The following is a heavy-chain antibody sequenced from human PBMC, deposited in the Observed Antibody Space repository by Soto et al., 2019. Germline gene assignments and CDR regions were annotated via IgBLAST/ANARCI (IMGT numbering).Heavy chain of an antibody. CDR2: IISMFGTT. CDR1: GGSITSYA. V-gene: IGHV1-69*13. CDR3: VRVVVVAAPGGYYYGMDV. J-gene: IGHJ6*02. Sequence: SVKVSCKASGGSITSYAVSWVRQAPGQGLEWMGGIISMFGTTHYAQKFQGRVTITADESTNTVYMELFRLRSDDTAVYYCVRVVVVAAPGGYYYGMDVWGQGTTVTVSS. D-gene: IGHD2-15*01.